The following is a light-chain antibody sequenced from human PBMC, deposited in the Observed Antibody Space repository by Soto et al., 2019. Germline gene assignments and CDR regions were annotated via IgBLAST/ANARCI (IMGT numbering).Light chain of an antibody. CDR1: SSDVGGYNY. CDR2: EVS. J-gene: IGLJ1*01. V-gene: IGLV2-14*01. CDR3: SSYTSSSTLYV. Sequence: QSALTQPASVSGSRGQSITISCTGTSSDVGGYNYVSWYQQHPGKAPKLMIYEVSNRPSGVSNRFSGSKSGNTASLTISGLQAEDEADYYCSSYTSSSTLYVFGTGTNVTVL.